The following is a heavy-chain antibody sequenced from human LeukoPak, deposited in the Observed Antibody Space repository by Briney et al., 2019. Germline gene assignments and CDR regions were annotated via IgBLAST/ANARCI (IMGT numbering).Heavy chain of an antibody. CDR2: IIPIFGTA. Sequence: GASVKVSCKASGGTFSSYAISWVRQAPGQGLEWMGGIIPIFGTANYAQKFQGRVTITADEPTSTAYMELSSLRSEDTAVYYCARCSRNYYDSSGYSFDYWGQGTLVTVSS. J-gene: IGHJ4*02. D-gene: IGHD3-22*01. CDR3: ARCSRNYYDSSGYSFDY. CDR1: GGTFSSYA. V-gene: IGHV1-69*13.